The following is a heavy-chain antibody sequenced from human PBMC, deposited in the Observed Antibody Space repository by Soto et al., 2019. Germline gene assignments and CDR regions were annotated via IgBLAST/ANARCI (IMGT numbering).Heavy chain of an antibody. D-gene: IGHD3-22*01. V-gene: IGHV4-34*01. CDR1: GGSFSGYY. Sequence: SETLSLTCAVYGGSFSGYYWSWIRQPPGKGLDWIGEINHSGSTNYNPSLKSRVTISVDTSKNQSSLKLSSVTAADTAVYSCARDKGDSRIDYWGLGTLVTVSS. CDR3: ARDKGDSRIDY. J-gene: IGHJ4*02. CDR2: INHSGST.